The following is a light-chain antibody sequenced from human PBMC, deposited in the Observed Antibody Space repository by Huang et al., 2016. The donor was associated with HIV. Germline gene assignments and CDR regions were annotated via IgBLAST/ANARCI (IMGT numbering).Light chain of an antibody. J-gene: IGKJ4*01. CDR2: ATS. CDR1: QSVSDK. V-gene: IGKV3-15*01. CDR3: QQYESWPPLT. Sequence: EIVMTQSPDTLSVSPGERATLSCRASQSVSDKLAWYQQKPGPAPRLLLHATSTRATGVPAGFSGSGSGTEFTLTISSLQSEDCGVYYCQQYESWPPLTFGGGTKVEIK.